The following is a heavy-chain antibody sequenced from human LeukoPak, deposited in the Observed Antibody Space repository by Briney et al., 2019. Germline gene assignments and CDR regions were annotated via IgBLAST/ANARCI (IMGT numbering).Heavy chain of an antibody. D-gene: IGHD6-19*01. CDR3: ARYYSGWYYFDY. CDR2: IIPIFGAA. Sequence: SVKVSCKASGYTFTSYYMHWVRQAPGQGLEWMGGIIPIFGAANYAQKFQGRVTITADESTSTAYMELSSLRSEDTAVYYCARYYSGWYYFDYWGQGTLVTVSS. V-gene: IGHV1-69*13. J-gene: IGHJ4*02. CDR1: GYTFTSYY.